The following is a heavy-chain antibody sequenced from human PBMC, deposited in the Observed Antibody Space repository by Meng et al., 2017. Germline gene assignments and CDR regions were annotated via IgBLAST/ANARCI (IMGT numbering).Heavy chain of an antibody. CDR3: ASFKAGNSRAFDI. Sequence: ASVKVSCKASGYTFTGYYMHWVRQAPGQGLEWMGRINPNSGGTNYAQKFQGRVTMTRDTSISTAYMELSRLRSDDTAVYYCASFKAGNSRAFDIWGQGTMVTVSS. J-gene: IGHJ3*02. V-gene: IGHV1-2*06. CDR1: GYTFTGYY. D-gene: IGHD1-1*01. CDR2: INPNSGGT.